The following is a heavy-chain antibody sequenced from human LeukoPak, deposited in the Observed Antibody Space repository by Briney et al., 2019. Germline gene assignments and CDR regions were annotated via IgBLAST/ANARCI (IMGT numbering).Heavy chain of an antibody. J-gene: IGHJ4*02. Sequence: PSETLSLTCSVSGGSISSYYWTWIPQPPGKGLEWIGYIYYSASNNYNPSLKSRVTISVDTSKNQFSLKLSSVTAADTAVYYCARVDFWSGYQFDYWGQGTLVTVSS. CDR3: ARVDFWSGYQFDY. V-gene: IGHV4-59*01. CDR1: GGSISSYY. D-gene: IGHD3-3*01. CDR2: IYYSASN.